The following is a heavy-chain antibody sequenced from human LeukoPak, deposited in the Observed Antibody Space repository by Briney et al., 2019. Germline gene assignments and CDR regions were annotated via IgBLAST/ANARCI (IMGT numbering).Heavy chain of an antibody. V-gene: IGHV1-2*06. D-gene: IGHD3-3*01. CDR3: ARDPDYDFWSGYYTGSTNWFDP. Sequence: ASVKVSCKASGYTFTGYYMHWVRQAPGQGLEWMGRINPNSGGTNYAQKFQGRVTMTRDTSISTAYMELSRLRSDDTAVYYSARDPDYDFWSGYYTGSTNWFDPWGQGTLVTVSS. J-gene: IGHJ5*02. CDR1: GYTFTGYY. CDR2: INPNSGGT.